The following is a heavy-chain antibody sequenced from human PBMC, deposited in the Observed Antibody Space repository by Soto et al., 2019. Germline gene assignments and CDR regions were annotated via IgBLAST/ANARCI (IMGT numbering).Heavy chain of an antibody. CDR2: ISYEGSNT. Sequence: GGSLRLSCVASGFTFDTYSIHWVRQAPGKGLQWVALISYEGSNTYYADSVRGRFTISRDNSKNTLYLQINALRPEDTGVYYCARVTPGNNLYYFSGLDVWGQGTSVTVSS. J-gene: IGHJ6*02. CDR1: GFTFDTYS. CDR3: ARVTPGNNLYYFSGLDV. V-gene: IGHV3-30-3*01. D-gene: IGHD1-1*01.